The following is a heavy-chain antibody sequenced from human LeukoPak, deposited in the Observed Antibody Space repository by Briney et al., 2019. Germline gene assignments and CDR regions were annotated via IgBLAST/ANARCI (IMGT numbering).Heavy chain of an antibody. CDR1: GLPFSSYA. V-gene: IGHV3-30*18. J-gene: IGHJ4*02. Sequence: QPGGSLRLSCAASGLPFSSYAMHWVRQAPGKGLEWVALISYDGSNEHYADSVKGRFTISRDNSKNTLYLQVNSLRAEDTAVYYCAKSKFSCIGNNCCSPDYWGQGTLVTVSS. CDR3: AKSKFSCIGNNCCSPDY. D-gene: IGHD2-15*01. CDR2: ISYDGSNE.